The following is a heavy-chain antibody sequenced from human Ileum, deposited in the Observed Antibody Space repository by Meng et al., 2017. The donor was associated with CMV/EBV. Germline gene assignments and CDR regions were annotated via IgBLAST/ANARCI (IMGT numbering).Heavy chain of an antibody. CDR3: ARFPSFLEWLGFDP. Sequence: CTVSGGSISSYYWSWIRQPPGKGLEWIGYIYYSGSTNYNPSLKSRVTISVDTSKNQFSLKLSSVTAADTAVYYCARFPSFLEWLGFDPWGQGTLVTVSS. D-gene: IGHD3-3*02. CDR1: GGSISSYY. CDR2: IYYSGST. J-gene: IGHJ5*02. V-gene: IGHV4-59*01.